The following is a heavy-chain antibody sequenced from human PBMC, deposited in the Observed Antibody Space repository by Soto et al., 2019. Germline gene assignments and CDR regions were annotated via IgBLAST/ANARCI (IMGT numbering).Heavy chain of an antibody. Sequence: PGGSLRLSCAASGFSFSSYSMNWVRQAPGKGLEWVSYISSSSSTIYYADSVKGRFTISRDNAKNSLYLQMNSLRAEDTAVYYCARARVFHYMDVWGKGTTVTVSS. CDR2: ISSSSSTI. J-gene: IGHJ6*03. V-gene: IGHV3-48*01. CDR3: ARARVFHYMDV. CDR1: GFSFSSYS.